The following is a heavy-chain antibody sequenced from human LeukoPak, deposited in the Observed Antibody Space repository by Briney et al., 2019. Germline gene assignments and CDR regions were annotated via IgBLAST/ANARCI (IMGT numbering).Heavy chain of an antibody. V-gene: IGHV4-34*01. J-gene: IGHJ4*02. CDR3: ASYDSSGYYVGY. CDR1: GGSFSGYY. D-gene: IGHD3-22*01. CDR2: INHSGST. Sequence: TASETLSLTCAVYGGSFSGYYWSWLRQPPGKGLEWIGEINHSGSTNYNSSLKSRVTISVDTSKNQFSLKLNSVTAADTAVYYCASYDSSGYYVGYWGQGTLVTVSS.